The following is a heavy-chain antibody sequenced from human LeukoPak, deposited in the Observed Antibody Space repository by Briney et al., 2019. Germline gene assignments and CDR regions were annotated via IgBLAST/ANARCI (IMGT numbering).Heavy chain of an antibody. Sequence: ASVKVSCKASGYTFTGYYMHWVRQAPGQGLEWMGWINPNSGGTNYAQKFQGRVTMTRDTSISTAYMELSRLRSDDTAVYYCAAPTWNDADYYMDVWGKGTTVTVSS. D-gene: IGHD1-1*01. V-gene: IGHV1-2*02. CDR3: AAPTWNDADYYMDV. CDR2: INPNSGGT. J-gene: IGHJ6*03. CDR1: GYTFTGYY.